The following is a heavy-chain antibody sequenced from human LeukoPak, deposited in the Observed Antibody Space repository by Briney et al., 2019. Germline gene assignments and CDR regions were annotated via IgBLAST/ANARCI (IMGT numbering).Heavy chain of an antibody. CDR2: LRYDGSNK. CDR3: AKRLHRSTSCPFDY. CDR1: GFTFSSYG. V-gene: IGHV3-30*02. J-gene: IGHJ4*02. D-gene: IGHD2-2*01. Sequence: GGSLRLPCAASGFTFSSYGMHWVRQAPGKGLEWVAFLRYDGSNKYYADSVKGRFTISRDNSKNTLYLQMNSLRAEDTAVYYCAKRLHRSTSCPFDYWGQGTLVTVSS.